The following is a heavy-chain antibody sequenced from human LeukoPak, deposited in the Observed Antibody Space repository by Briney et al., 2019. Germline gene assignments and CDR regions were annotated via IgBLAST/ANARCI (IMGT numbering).Heavy chain of an antibody. D-gene: IGHD6-13*01. CDR2: TYDRCKWDN. V-gene: IGHV6-1*01. J-gene: IGHJ3*02. CDR3: ARGLIVSSSWVGAFDI. Sequence: SQTLSLTSALSGDSVSSNSAAWNWIRQSPSRGLEWLGRTYDRCKWDNDYAVSEKTRMTSNPDTSKNQFSLQLNSVTPEDTAVYYSARGLIVSSSWVGAFDIWGQGTMVTVSS. CDR1: GDSVSSNSAA.